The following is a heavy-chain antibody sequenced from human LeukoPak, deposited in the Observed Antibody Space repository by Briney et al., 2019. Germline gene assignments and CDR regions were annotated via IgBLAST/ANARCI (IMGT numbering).Heavy chain of an antibody. D-gene: IGHD6-13*01. CDR3: ARSYSSSWYYFDY. V-gene: IGHV1-69*05. Sequence: SVKVSCKASGGTFSSYAISWVRQAPGQGLEWMGRIIPIFGTANYAQKFQGRVTTTTDESTSTAYMELSSLRSEDTAVYYCARSYSSSWYYFDYWGQGTLVTVSS. CDR1: GGTFSSYA. J-gene: IGHJ4*02. CDR2: IIPIFGTA.